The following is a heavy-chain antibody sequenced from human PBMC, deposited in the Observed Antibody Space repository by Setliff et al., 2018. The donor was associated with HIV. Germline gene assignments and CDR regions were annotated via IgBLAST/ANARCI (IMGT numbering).Heavy chain of an antibody. CDR2: VYAGGTT. CDR3: ARSRTIFSFDP. J-gene: IGHJ5*02. V-gene: IGHV4-4*07. Sequence: PSETLSLTCTVSDDSVFTFYWNWIRQSAGKGLEWIGRVYAGGTTNYNPSLKSRVTISMDSSQNQFSLNLTSVTAADTGVYYCARSRTIFSFDPWGQGAQVTVSS. CDR1: DDSVFTFY. D-gene: IGHD3-9*01.